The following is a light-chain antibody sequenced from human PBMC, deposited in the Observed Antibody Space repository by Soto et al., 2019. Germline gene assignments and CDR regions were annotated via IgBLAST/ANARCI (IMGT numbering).Light chain of an antibody. J-gene: IGKJ1*01. CDR3: QQRSNWPWT. Sequence: ILLAQSSYSPAVSLWQRAPHHFHCDPKRLYSANNKNYLAWYQQKPGQPPRLIISWASTRESGVPDRFSGSGSGTDFTLTISSLEPEDFAVYYCQQRSNWPWTFGQGTKVDIK. V-gene: IGKV4-1*01. CDR1: PKRLYSANNKNY. CDR2: WAS.